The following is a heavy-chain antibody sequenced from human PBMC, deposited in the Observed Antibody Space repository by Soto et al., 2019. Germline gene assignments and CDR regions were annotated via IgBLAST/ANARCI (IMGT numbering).Heavy chain of an antibody. V-gene: IGHV1-24*01. CDR1: GYTLTELS. CDR3: ATGEGIFDASDI. CDR2: FDPEDGET. D-gene: IGHD3-10*01. Sequence: EASVKVSCKVSGYTLTELSMHWVRQAPGKGPEWMGGFDPEDGETIYAQKFQGRVTMTEDTSTDTAYMELSSLRSEDTAVYYCATGEGIFDASDIWGQGTMVTVSS. J-gene: IGHJ3*02.